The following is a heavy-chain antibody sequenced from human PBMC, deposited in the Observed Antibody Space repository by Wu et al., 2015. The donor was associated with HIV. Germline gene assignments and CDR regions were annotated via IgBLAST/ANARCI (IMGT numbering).Heavy chain of an antibody. CDR1: GGTFSSYA. V-gene: IGHV1-69*12. D-gene: IGHD2-2*02. CDR3: ARGRDIVVVPAAIREYNWFDP. Sequence: QVQLVQSGAEVKKPGSSVKVSCKASGGTFSSYAISWVRQAPGQGLEWMGGIIPIFGTANYAQKFQGRVTITADESTSTAYMELSSLRSEDTAVYYCARGRDIVVVPAAIREYNWFDPWGQGTLVTVSS. J-gene: IGHJ5*02. CDR2: IIPIFGTA.